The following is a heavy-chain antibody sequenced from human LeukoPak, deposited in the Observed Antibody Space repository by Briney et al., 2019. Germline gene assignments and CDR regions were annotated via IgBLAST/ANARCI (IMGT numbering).Heavy chain of an antibody. CDR1: GFTFSNHA. D-gene: IGHD6-19*01. CDR3: AKTGAVAAHWFDP. CDR2: ISGTGGST. Sequence: GGSLRLSCAASGFTFSNHAIHWVRQAPGKGLEWVSVISGTGGSTHYADSVKGRFTMSRDNSKNTVSLQMNSLRAADTAIYYCAKTGAVAAHWFDPWGQGSLVTVSS. J-gene: IGHJ5*02. V-gene: IGHV3-23*01.